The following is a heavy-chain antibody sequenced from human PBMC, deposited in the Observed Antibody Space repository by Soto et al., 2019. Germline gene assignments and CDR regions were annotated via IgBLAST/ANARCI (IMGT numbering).Heavy chain of an antibody. J-gene: IGHJ6*02. CDR1: GFIFSSYG. D-gene: IGHD3-10*01. V-gene: IGHV3-33*06. Sequence: PGGSLRLSCAASGFIFSSYGMHWVRQAPGKGLEWVAVIWYDGSNKYYADSVKGRFTISRDNSKNTLYLQMNRLRAEDTAVYYCAKSGGSGSQNYGMDVWGQGTTVTVSS. CDR3: AKSGGSGSQNYGMDV. CDR2: IWYDGSNK.